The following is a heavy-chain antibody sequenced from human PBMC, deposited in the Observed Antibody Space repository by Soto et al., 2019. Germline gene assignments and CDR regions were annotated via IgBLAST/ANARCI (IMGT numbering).Heavy chain of an antibody. Sequence: EVQLVESEGGVVRPGGSLRLSCAASGFTFDDYGMSWVRQAPGKGLEWVSGINWNGGSTGYADSVKGRFTISRDNAKNSLYLQMNSLRAEDTALYHCARGLTTVTTGWFDPWGQGTLVTVSS. J-gene: IGHJ5*02. CDR3: ARGLTTVTTGWFDP. D-gene: IGHD4-4*01. CDR1: GFTFDDYG. V-gene: IGHV3-20*01. CDR2: INWNGGST.